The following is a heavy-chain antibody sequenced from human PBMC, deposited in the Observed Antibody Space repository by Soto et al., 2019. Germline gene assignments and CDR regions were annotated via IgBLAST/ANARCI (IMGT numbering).Heavy chain of an antibody. D-gene: IGHD3-10*01. CDR1: TDSSSFTNSY. V-gene: IGHV4-39*01. CDR2: SSYNGGT. J-gene: IGHJ4*02. Sequence: XGTLCLTCTVSTDSSSFTNSYWGWIRQPPGKGLQWIGSSSYNGGTFYNPSLKGRVVISFDTSKKQSSLQVTSVTAADTAVYFCARHRIEVVWRGFDFWGQGSPVTVSS. CDR3: ARHRIEVVWRGFDF.